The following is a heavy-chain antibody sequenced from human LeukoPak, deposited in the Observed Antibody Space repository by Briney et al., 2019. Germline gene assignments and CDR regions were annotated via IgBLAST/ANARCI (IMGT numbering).Heavy chain of an antibody. J-gene: IGHJ4*02. V-gene: IGHV3-11*05. D-gene: IGHD6-13*01. CDR1: GFTFSDYY. CDR2: ISSSSSYT. Sequence: GGSLRLSCAASGFTFSDYYMSWIRQAPGKGLEWVSYISSSSSYTNYADSVKGRFTISRDNAKNSLYLQMNSLRAEDTAVYYCAREGYSSSFDYWAQETLVTVS. CDR3: AREGYSSSFDY.